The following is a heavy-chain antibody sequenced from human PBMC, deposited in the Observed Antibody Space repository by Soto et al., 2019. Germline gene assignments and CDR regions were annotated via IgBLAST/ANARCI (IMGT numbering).Heavy chain of an antibody. J-gene: IGHJ4*02. CDR2: ISAYNGNT. V-gene: IGHV1-18*01. CDR3: AIVIGGGRIGFAGYFDY. CDR1: GYTFTSYG. Sequence: QVQLVQSGAEVKKPGASVKVSCKASGYTFTSYGISWVRKAPGQGLEWMGWISAYNGNTNYAQKLQGRVTTTTNTPTSTAYMELRRLRSDDPAVYYFAIVIGGGRIGFAGYFDYWGQGTLVTVSS. D-gene: IGHD2-15*01.